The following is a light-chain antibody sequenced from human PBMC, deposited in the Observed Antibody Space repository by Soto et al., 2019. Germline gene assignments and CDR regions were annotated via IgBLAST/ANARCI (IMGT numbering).Light chain of an antibody. J-gene: IGKJ1*01. V-gene: IGKV3-20*01. Sequence: EIVLTQSPGTLSLSPGKTATLSCRSSESVSDNQLARYQQKPGEAPRLHIYAISTRATGVQDRFSGSASGTDVNFTMSGLEPEDFAVDYCQQYCSSRCTFARGTE. CDR3: QQYCSSRCT. CDR1: ESVSDNQ. CDR2: AIS.